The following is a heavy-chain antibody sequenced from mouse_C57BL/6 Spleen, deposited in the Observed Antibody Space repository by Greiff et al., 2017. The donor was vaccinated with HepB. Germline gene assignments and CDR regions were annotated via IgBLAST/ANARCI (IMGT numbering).Heavy chain of an antibody. J-gene: IGHJ3*01. CDR2: ISYDGSN. V-gene: IGHV3-6*01. D-gene: IGHD1-1*01. Sequence: EVKLQESGPGLVKPSQSLSLTCSVTGYSITSGYYWNWIRQFPGNKLEWMGYISYDGSNNYNPSLKNRISITRNTSKNQFFLKLNSVTTEDTATYYCARDLIITTVVVNAYWGQGTLVTVSA. CDR1: GYSITSGYY. CDR3: ARDLIITTVVVNAY.